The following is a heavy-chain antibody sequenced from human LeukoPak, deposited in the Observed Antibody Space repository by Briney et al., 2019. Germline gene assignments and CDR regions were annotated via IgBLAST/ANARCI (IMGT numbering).Heavy chain of an antibody. V-gene: IGHV1-46*01. D-gene: IGHD1-26*01. CDR3: ANWISGGGYSGSHYFDP. Sequence: ASVKVSCKASGYTFTSYYMHWVRQAPGQGLEWMGIINPSGGSTSYAQKFQGRVTMTRDMSTSTVYMELSSLRSEDTAVYYCANWISGGGYSGSHYFDPWGQGTLVTVSS. J-gene: IGHJ4*02. CDR2: INPSGGST. CDR1: GYTFTSYY.